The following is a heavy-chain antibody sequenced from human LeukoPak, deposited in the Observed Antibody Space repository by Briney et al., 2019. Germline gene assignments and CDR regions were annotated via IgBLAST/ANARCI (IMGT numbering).Heavy chain of an antibody. CDR1: GSSLSSSNY. Sequence: KSSGTLFLTCSVSGSSLSSSNYWSWIRQPPGKGLEWIGYIYYSGSTNYNPSLKSRVTISVDTSKNQFSLKLSSVTAADTAVYYCARVPRLLWPEGWFDPWGQGTLVTVSS. V-gene: IGHV4-61*01. D-gene: IGHD3-10*01. J-gene: IGHJ5*02. CDR2: IYYSGST. CDR3: ARVPRLLWPEGWFDP.